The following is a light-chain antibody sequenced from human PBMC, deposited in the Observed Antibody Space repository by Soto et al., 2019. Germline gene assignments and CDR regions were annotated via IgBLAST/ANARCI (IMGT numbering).Light chain of an antibody. V-gene: IGKV3-15*01. Sequence: EILMTQSPVTLSVSPGERATLSCRASENVYGNVAWYQQKPGQAPRLLIYDASTRATDIPARFSGSGSGTEFTLTISSLQSADFAVYFCQHGRTFGQGTKVDIK. CDR2: DAS. J-gene: IGKJ1*01. CDR3: QHGRT. CDR1: ENVYGN.